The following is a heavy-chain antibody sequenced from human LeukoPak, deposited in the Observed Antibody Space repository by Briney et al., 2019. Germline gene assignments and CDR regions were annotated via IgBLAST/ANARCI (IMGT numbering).Heavy chain of an antibody. Sequence: KPSETLSLTCDVHGGSFSGYHWSWIRQSPGKGLEWIGEFSHTGIASYNPSLKSRVAISVDASKNQFSLRMDSVTAADRAVYYCARLSFLSFSYDSTGHAIFFFDYWGRGTLVTVSS. D-gene: IGHD3-22*01. V-gene: IGHV4-34*01. CDR1: GGSFSGYH. CDR2: FSHTGIA. J-gene: IGHJ4*02. CDR3: ARLSFLSFSYDSTGHAIFFFDY.